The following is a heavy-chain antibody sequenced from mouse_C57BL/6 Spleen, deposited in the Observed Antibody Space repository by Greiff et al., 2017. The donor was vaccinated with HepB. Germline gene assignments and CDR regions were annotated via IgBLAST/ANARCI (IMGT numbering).Heavy chain of an antibody. J-gene: IGHJ1*03. V-gene: IGHV1-55*01. D-gene: IGHD1-1*01. Sequence: QVQLQQPGAELVKPGASVKMSCKASGYTFTSYWITWVKQRPGQGLEWIGDIYPGSGSTNYNEKFKSKATLTVDTSSSTAYMQLSSLTSEDSAVYYCARDPDYYGSSSGYFDVWGTGTTVTVSS. CDR2: IYPGSGST. CDR3: ARDPDYYGSSSGYFDV. CDR1: GYTFTSYW.